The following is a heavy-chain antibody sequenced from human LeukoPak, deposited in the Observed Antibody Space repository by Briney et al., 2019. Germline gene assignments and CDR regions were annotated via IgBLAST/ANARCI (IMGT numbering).Heavy chain of an antibody. J-gene: IGHJ4*02. CDR1: GFTFNNAW. CDR2: IKSKTYGGTT. D-gene: IGHD1/OR15-1a*01. Sequence: GGSLRLSCAASGFTFNNAWMSWVRQAPGKGLEWISRIKSKTYGGTTDYAAPVKGRFTISRDDSKNTLYLQMNSLKTEDTAVYYCTTAGSGTIDYWGQGTLVTVSS. V-gene: IGHV3-15*01. CDR3: TTAGSGTIDY.